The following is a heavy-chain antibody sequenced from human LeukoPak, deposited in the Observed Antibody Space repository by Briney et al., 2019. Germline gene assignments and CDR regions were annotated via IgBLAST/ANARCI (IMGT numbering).Heavy chain of an antibody. CDR1: GGSISSYY. CDR3: ARIEDYGGNSVNY. J-gene: IGHJ4*02. CDR2: IYYSGST. V-gene: IGHV4-59*01. Sequence: SETLSLTCTVSGGSISSYYWSWIRQPPGKGLEWIGYIYYSGSTNYNPSLKSRVTISVDTSKNQFSLKLSSVTAADTAVYYCARIEDYGGNSVNYWCQGTLVTVSS. D-gene: IGHD4-23*01.